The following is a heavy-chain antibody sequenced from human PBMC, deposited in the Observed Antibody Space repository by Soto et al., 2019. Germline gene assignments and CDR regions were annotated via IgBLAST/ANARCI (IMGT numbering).Heavy chain of an antibody. CDR1: GFTFSSYA. CDR3: AKAGFSSGWSPSYFDY. Sequence: EVQLLESGGGLVQPGRSLRLSCAASGFTFSSYAMNWVRQAPGKGLEWVSAMSGTGGSTYYADSVKGRFTISRHNSKNTLDLQMNSLRVEDTAVFYCAKAGFSSGWSPSYFDYWGQGTLVTVSS. V-gene: IGHV3-23*01. CDR2: MSGTGGST. J-gene: IGHJ4*02. D-gene: IGHD6-19*01.